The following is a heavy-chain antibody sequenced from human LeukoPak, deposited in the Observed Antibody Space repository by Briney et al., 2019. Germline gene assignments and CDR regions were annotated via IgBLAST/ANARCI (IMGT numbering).Heavy chain of an antibody. D-gene: IGHD5-12*01. V-gene: IGHV3-64*01. J-gene: IGHJ6*03. CDR3: ARNLFLGYSGYDFGYYYYYYMDV. CDR1: GFTFSSYA. CDR2: ISSDGGSP. Sequence: PGGSLRLSCAASGFTFSSYAMHWVRQAPGKGLEYVSGISSDGGSPFHVNSVKGRFTISRDNSKNTLYLQMNSLRAEDTAVYYCARNLFLGYSGYDFGYYYYYYMDVWGKGTTVTVSS.